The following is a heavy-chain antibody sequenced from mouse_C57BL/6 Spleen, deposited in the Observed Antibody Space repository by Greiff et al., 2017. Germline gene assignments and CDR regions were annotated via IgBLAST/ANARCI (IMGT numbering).Heavy chain of an antibody. J-gene: IGHJ2*01. CDR1: GYSFTDYN. CDR2: INPNYGTT. Sequence: VQLQQSGPELVKPGASVKISCTASGYSFTDYNMNWVKQSTGKSLEWIGVINPNYGTTSYNQKFKGKATLTVDQSSSTAYMQRNSLTSEDSAVYYCARVFNWDKYYFDYWGQGTTLTVSS. D-gene: IGHD4-1*01. CDR3: ARVFNWDKYYFDY. V-gene: IGHV1-39*01.